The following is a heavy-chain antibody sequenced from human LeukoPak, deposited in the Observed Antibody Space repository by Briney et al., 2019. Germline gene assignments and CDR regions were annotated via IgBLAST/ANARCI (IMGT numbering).Heavy chain of an antibody. J-gene: IGHJ4*02. D-gene: IGHD3-22*01. CDR3: ARDRTNYYDSRGYYFGMN. CDR2: IIPIFGTA. V-gene: IGHV1-69*13. Sequence: SVKVSCKASGGTFSSYAISWVRQAPGQGLEWMGGIIPIFGTANYAQKFQGRVTITADESTSTAYMELSSLRSEDTAVYYCARDRTNYYDSRGYYFGMNWGQGTLVTVSS. CDR1: GGTFSSYA.